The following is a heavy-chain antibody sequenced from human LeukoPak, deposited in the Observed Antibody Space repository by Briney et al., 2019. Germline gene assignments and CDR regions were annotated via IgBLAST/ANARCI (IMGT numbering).Heavy chain of an antibody. Sequence: GGSLRLSCAASGFTFSSYWMHWVRQAPGKGLVWVSRINSDGSSTSYADSVRGRFTISRDNAKNTLYLQMNSLRAEDTAVYYCARVGIQLWSALDYWGQGTLVTVSS. CDR1: GFTFSSYW. D-gene: IGHD5-18*01. CDR3: ARVGIQLWSALDY. J-gene: IGHJ4*02. CDR2: INSDGSST. V-gene: IGHV3-74*01.